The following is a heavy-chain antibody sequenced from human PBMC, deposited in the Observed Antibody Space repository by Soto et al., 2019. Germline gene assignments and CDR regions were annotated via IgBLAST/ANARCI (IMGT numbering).Heavy chain of an antibody. CDR2: ISGSGGST. J-gene: IGHJ6*03. CDR1: GFTFSSYA. D-gene: IGHD1-26*01. CDR3: AKGLRGPSGIYYYYYMDV. Sequence: VQLLESGGGLVQPGGSLRLSCAASGFTFSSYAMSWVRQAPGKGLEWVSAISGSGGSTYYADSVKGRFTISRDNSKNTLYLQMNSLRAEDTAVYYCAKGLRGPSGIYYYYYMDVWGKGTTVTVSS. V-gene: IGHV3-23*01.